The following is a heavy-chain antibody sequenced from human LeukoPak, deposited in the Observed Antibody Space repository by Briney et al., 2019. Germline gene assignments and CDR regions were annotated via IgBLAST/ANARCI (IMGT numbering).Heavy chain of an antibody. J-gene: IGHJ3*02. CDR2: ISAYNGNT. CDR3: ARDRLYCSSTSCYNDAFDI. V-gene: IGHV1-18*01. CDR1: GYTFTSYG. Sequence: ASVKVSCKASGYTFTSYGISWVRQAPGQGLEWMGWISAYNGNTNYAQKLQGRVTMTTDTSTSTAYMELRSQRSDDTAVYYCARDRLYCSSTSCYNDAFDIWGQGTMVTVSS. D-gene: IGHD2-2*02.